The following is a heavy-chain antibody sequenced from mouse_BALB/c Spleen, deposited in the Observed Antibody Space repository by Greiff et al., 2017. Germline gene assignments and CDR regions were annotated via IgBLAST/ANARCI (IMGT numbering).Heavy chain of an antibody. CDR3: TRGGNPHYYAMDY. D-gene: IGHD2-1*01. Sequence: EVKVEESGGGLVQPGGSMKLSCVASGFTFSNYWMNWVRQSPEKGLEWVAEIRLKSNNYATHYAESVKGRFTISRDDSKSSVYLQMNNLRAEDTGIYYCTRGGNPHYYAMDYWGQGTSVTVSS. CDR1: GFTFSNYW. V-gene: IGHV6-6*02. J-gene: IGHJ4*01. CDR2: IRLKSNNYAT.